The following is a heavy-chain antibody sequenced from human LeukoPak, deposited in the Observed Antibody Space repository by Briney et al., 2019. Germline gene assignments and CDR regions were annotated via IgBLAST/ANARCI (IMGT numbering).Heavy chain of an antibody. J-gene: IGHJ6*02. CDR1: GGSISSDY. CDR3: ARDLAVATITGGGDGTYYHYYGMDV. V-gene: IGHV4-59*01. CDR2: IYHSGST. Sequence: TSETLSLTCIVPGGSISSDYWSWIRQPPRKGLEWIGYIYHSGSTTYNPSLKSRVTISVDTSKKQFSLKLSSVTAADAAVYFCARDLAVATITGGGDGTYYHYYGMDVWGQGTTVTVSS. D-gene: IGHD5-12*01.